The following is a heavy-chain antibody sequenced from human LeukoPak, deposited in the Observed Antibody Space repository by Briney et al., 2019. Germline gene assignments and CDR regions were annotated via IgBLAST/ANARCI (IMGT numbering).Heavy chain of an antibody. CDR2: ISTHNGDT. CDR3: ARDGFRSGSYGY. Sequence: ASVKVSCRASGYTFTTYTITWVRQAPGQGLEWMGWISTHNGDTTYAQKFQGRVTMTTDTSTRTVYMELGSLRSDDTAVYYCARDGFRSGSYGYWGQGTQVTVSS. J-gene: IGHJ4*02. CDR1: GYTFTTYT. D-gene: IGHD3-10*01. V-gene: IGHV1-18*01.